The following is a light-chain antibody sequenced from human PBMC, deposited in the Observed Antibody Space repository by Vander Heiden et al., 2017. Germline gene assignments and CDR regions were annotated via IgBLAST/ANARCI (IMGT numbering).Light chain of an antibody. CDR2: RKD. J-gene: IGLJ1*01. Sequence: QSVLTQPPSASGTPGPRVTIPCSGSSSNIGSNYIHWYQQHPGAAPKLLIYRKDQRPSGVPDRFSGSKSGTSASLAISGRRSEDEADYYCGAWDDSLNGYVFGTGTKVTVL. CDR1: SSNIGSNY. CDR3: GAWDDSLNGYV. V-gene: IGLV1-47*01.